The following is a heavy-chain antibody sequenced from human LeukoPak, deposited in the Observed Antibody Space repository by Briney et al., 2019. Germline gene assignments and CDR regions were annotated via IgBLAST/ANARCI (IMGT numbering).Heavy chain of an antibody. V-gene: IGHV4-59*12. Sequence: PSETLSLTCTVSGGSISSYYWSWIRQPPGKGLEWSGYIYYRGSTNYNPSLKSRVTMSVDTSKNQFSLKLSSVTAADTAVYYCARVVVAANNWFDPWGQGTLVTVSS. CDR3: ARVVVAANNWFDP. CDR2: IYYRGST. J-gene: IGHJ5*02. D-gene: IGHD2-15*01. CDR1: GGSISSYY.